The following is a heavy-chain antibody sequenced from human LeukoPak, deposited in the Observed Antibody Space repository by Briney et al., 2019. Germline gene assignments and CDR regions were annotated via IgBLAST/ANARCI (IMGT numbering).Heavy chain of an antibody. D-gene: IGHD2-2*01. V-gene: IGHV3-74*01. CDR1: GFTFSTYC. CDR2: ICPDGTVT. J-gene: IGHJ6*02. CDR3: ARGQLNEEYYYYYGMDV. Sequence: GGSLRLSCAASGFTFSTYCMHRVRHAPGKGPMWVSRICPDGTVTNYADSVKARFIISRDNARNTVYLQMNSLRVEDTAVYYCARGQLNEEYYYYYGMDVWGQGTTVTVSS.